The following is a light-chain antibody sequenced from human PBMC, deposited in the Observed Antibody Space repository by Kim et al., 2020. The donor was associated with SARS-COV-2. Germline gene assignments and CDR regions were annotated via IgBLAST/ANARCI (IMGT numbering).Light chain of an antibody. CDR1: QSVSSN. CDR3: QQYNNWPPRYT. J-gene: IGKJ2*01. CDR2: GAS. V-gene: IGKV3-15*01. Sequence: SPGEIATLSGRARQSVSSNLAWYQQKPGHAPRLLIYGASTRATGIPARFSGGGSGTEFTLTISSLQSEDFAVYYCQQYNNWPPRYTFGQGTKLEI.